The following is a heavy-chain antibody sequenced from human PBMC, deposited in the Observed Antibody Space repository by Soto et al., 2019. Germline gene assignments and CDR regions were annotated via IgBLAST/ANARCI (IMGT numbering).Heavy chain of an antibody. CDR1: GGTFSSSG. CDR3: ARWPQPRYTADPYAVEV. CDR2: IVPSLDTT. Sequence: QVHLVQSGTEVKKPGSSVKVSCKASGGTFSSSGFSWVRQAPGQGLEWMGMIVPSLDTTNYAQKFQARVTITADEVTSTAYMELRSLRSEDTAVYYCARWPQPRYTADPYAVEVWGQGTMVIVSS. V-gene: IGHV1-69*11. D-gene: IGHD3-16*02. J-gene: IGHJ6*02.